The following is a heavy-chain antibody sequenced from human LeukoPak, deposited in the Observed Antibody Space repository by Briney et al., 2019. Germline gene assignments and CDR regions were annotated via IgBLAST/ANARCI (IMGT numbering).Heavy chain of an antibody. Sequence: SETLSLTCTVSGGSISSYYWSWIRQPPGKGLEWIGYIYDSGSTNYNPSLKSRVTISVDTSKNQFSLKLSSVTASDTAVYYCATSPVTTWWFDPWGQGTLVTVSS. CDR3: ATSPVTTWWFDP. CDR1: GGSISSYY. J-gene: IGHJ5*02. D-gene: IGHD4-17*01. V-gene: IGHV4-59*08. CDR2: IYDSGST.